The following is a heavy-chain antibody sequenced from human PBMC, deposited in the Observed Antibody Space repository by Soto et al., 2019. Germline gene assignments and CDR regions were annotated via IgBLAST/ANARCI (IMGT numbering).Heavy chain of an antibody. Sequence: QVQLVQSGVEVKKPGASVKVSCKASGYTFSSYGITWGRQAPGQGLEWMGWITTYNGITNYAQNLQGRVTMTTDTSTSTAYMELRSLRSDDTAVYYCARTPNERGGWFDPWGQGTLVTVSS. V-gene: IGHV1-18*01. J-gene: IGHJ5*02. D-gene: IGHD1-1*01. CDR1: GYTFSSYG. CDR3: ARTPNERGGWFDP. CDR2: ITTYNGIT.